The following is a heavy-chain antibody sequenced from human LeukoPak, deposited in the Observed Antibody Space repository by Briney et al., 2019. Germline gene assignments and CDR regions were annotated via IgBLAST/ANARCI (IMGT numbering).Heavy chain of an antibody. CDR3: AKEAVAGPHYFDY. CDR2: IYYSGST. J-gene: IGHJ4*02. Sequence: SETLSLTCTVSGGSISSYYWSWIRQPPGKGLEWIGYIYYSGSTNYNPSLKSRVTISVDTSKNQFSLKLSSVTAADTAVYYCAKEAVAGPHYFDYWGQGTLVTVSS. CDR1: GGSISSYY. V-gene: IGHV4-59*01. D-gene: IGHD6-19*01.